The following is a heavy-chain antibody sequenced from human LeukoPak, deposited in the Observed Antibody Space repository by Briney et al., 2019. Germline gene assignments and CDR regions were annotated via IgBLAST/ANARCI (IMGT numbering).Heavy chain of an antibody. CDR3: ARRGTPYYYYYMDV. CDR2: IYSSGST. CDR1: GGSINTYY. J-gene: IGHJ6*03. V-gene: IGHV4-59*08. Sequence: PSETLSLTCTVFGGSINTYYWSWIRQSPGKGLEFIGYIYSSGSTDYNPSLKSRVVISIDTSKSQFSLKMNFVTAADTAVYYCARRGTPYYYYYMDVWGKGTTVTVSS. D-gene: IGHD3-16*01.